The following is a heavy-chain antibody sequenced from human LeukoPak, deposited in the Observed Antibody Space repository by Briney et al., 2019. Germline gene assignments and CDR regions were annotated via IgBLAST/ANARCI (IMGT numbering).Heavy chain of an antibody. CDR1: GGSFSGYY. J-gene: IGHJ4*02. D-gene: IGHD3-22*01. CDR2: INHSGST. Sequence: ETLSLTXAVYGGSFSGYYWSWIRQPPGKGLEWIGEINHSGSTNYNPSLKSRVTISVDTSKNQFSLKLSSVTAADTAVYYCARGLVASRTYYYDSSASFDYWGQGTLVTVSS. V-gene: IGHV4-34*01. CDR3: ARGLVASRTYYYDSSASFDY.